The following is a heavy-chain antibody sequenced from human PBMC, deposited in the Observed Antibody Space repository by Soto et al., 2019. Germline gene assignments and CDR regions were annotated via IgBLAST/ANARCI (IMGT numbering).Heavy chain of an antibody. D-gene: IGHD1-26*01. V-gene: IGHV2-5*02. CDR1: GFSLSSSGVG. CDR2: IYWDDDK. Sequence: QITLRQSGPTRVRPTQPLTLTCNFSGFSLSSSGVGVGWIRQPPGKAPEWLVVIYWDDDKRYSPSLKSRLTITQDTTKTQGVLTMTNMDPVDTGTYYCAPRALYSGSDWDGGYFDAWGQGTPVTVSP. CDR3: APRALYSGSDWDGGYFDA. J-gene: IGHJ4*02.